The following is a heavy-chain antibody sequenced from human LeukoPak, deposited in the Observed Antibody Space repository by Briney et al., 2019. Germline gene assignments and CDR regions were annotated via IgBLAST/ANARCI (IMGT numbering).Heavy chain of an antibody. D-gene: IGHD2-2*01. J-gene: IGHJ4*02. CDR1: GFTFSSYS. CDR3: AKPEGVIPAAAFDY. V-gene: IGHV3-21*04. Sequence: PGGSLRLSCAASGFTFSSYSMNWVRQAPGKGLEWVSSISSSSSYIYYADSVKGRFTISRDNSKNTLYLQMNSLRAEDTAVYYCAKPEGVIPAAAFDYWGQGTLVTVSS. CDR2: ISSSSSYI.